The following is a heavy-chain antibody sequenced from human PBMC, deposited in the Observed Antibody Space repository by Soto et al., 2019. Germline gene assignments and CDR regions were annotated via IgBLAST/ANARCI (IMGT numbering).Heavy chain of an antibody. J-gene: IGHJ4*02. CDR2: ISQSGTT. CDR1: SGSFSGYY. V-gene: IGHV4-34*01. CDR3: ARAPKVSGSSQTRPDF. D-gene: IGHD6-6*01. Sequence: SETLSLTCSIYSGSFSGYYWSWIRQPPGKGLEWIGEISQSGTTNYSPSLKSRVSISIDTSKKQFSLNLSSVSAADTAVYYCARAPKVSGSSQTRPDFWGQGTLVTVPQ.